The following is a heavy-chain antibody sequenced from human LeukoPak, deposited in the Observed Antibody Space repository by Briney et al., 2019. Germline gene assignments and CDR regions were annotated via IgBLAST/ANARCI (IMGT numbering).Heavy chain of an antibody. CDR1: GGSISSGGYS. D-gene: IGHD2-21*01. CDR3: ARGIVIPGFDY. J-gene: IGHJ4*02. Sequence: PSETLSLTCAVSGGSISSGGYSWSWIRQPPGKGLEWIGYIYHSGSTYYNPSLKSRVTISVDRSKNQFSLKLSSVTAADTAVYYCARGIVIPGFDYWGQGTLVTVSS. V-gene: IGHV4-30-2*01. CDR2: IYHSGST.